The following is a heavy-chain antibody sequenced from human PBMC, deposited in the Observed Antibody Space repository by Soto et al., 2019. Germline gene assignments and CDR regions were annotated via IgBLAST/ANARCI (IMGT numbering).Heavy chain of an antibody. Sequence: GASVKVSCKASGGTFSSYTISWVRQAPGQGLEWMGRIIPILGIANYAQKFQGRVTITADKSTSTAYMELSSLRSEDTAVYYCASSSIYSIVVVPAAPYWGQGTLVTVSS. CDR3: ASSSIYSIVVVPAAPY. D-gene: IGHD2-2*01. CDR2: IIPILGIA. CDR1: GGTFSSYT. J-gene: IGHJ4*02. V-gene: IGHV1-69*02.